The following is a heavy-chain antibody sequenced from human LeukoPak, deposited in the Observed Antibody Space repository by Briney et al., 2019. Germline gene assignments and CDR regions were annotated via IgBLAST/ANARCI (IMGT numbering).Heavy chain of an antibody. J-gene: IGHJ3*02. CDR1: GFSVSRAW. CDR3: TRVQGGTYNTFDI. V-gene: IGHV3-15*01. Sequence: PGGSLRLSCAASGFSVSRAWLSWVRQAPGKGLEWVGRTKTKRDGGTIDYAAPVKGRFTISGDESKDTVYLEMNELKTEDTAVYYCTRVQGGTYNTFDIWGQGTVVTVSS. CDR2: TKTKRDGGTI. D-gene: IGHD3-10*01.